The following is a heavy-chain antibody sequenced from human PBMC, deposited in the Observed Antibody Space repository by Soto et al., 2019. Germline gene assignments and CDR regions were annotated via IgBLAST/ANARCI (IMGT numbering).Heavy chain of an antibody. Sequence: QVQLQESGPGLVKPSETLSLTCIVSGASMNDYYGSWIRQSPGKGLEHIGYVHYSGSVNYNPSLKSRVAISMDTSKNQVSLRLTSVTAADTAIYYCARSGHIFAGVVWGQGIRVTVSS. V-gene: IGHV4-59*01. CDR3: ARSGHIFAGVV. CDR2: VHYSGSV. J-gene: IGHJ4*02. D-gene: IGHD3-3*01. CDR1: GASMNDYY.